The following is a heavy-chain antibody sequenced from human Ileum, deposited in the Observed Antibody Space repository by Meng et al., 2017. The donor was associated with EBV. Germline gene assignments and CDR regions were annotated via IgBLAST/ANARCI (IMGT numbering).Heavy chain of an antibody. CDR1: GDSIRSSSYY. D-gene: IGHD3-10*01. Sequence: QLQLQESGPGLVKPSETLSLPCTVSGDSIRSSSYYWGWIRQPPGKGLEWIGSIYYSGSTYYNPSLKSRVTISVDTSKNQFSLKLSSVTAADTAVYYCARGTYYYGSRRWGQGTLVTVSS. CDR2: IYYSGST. J-gene: IGHJ4*02. V-gene: IGHV4-39*07. CDR3: ARGTYYYGSRR.